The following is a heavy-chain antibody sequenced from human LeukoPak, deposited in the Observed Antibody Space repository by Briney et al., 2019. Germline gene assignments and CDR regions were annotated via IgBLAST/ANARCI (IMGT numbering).Heavy chain of an antibody. CDR1: GFTFSSYD. CDR2: IRYDGSNK. D-gene: IGHD4-17*01. CDR3: AKDNYDYGDYDGGDY. Sequence: PGGSLRLSCAASGFTFSSYDMHWVRQAPGKGLEWVAFIRYDGSNKYYADSVKGRFTISRDNSKNTLYLQMNSLRAEDTAVYYCAKDNYDYGDYDGGDYWGQGTLVTVSS. V-gene: IGHV3-30*02. J-gene: IGHJ4*02.